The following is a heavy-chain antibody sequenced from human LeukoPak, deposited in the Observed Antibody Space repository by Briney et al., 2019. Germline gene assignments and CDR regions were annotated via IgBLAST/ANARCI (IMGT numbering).Heavy chain of an antibody. CDR1: GGSISSYY. D-gene: IGHD2-2*01. CDR2: ICYSGST. J-gene: IGHJ6*03. V-gene: IGHV4-59*12. Sequence: ASETLSLTCTVSGGSISSYYRRWIRQPPGKGLEWVGYICYSGSTNYNPSLKSRVTTSVDMSKNQFSLKLSSVTAADTAVYYCARTTEGYCRSTSYSWCYYYYMDVWGKGTTVTVSS. CDR3: ARTTEGYCRSTSYSWCYYYYMDV.